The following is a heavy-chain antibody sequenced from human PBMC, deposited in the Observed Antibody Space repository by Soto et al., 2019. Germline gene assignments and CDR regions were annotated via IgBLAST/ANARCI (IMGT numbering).Heavy chain of an antibody. Sequence: GESLKISCKGSAYSFSSYWIAWVRQMPGKGLEWMSIIYPGDSDTIYSASFQGQVTISADKSISTAYLQWASLKASDTAMYYCVKFSGDNCSSSSCYNWFDPWGQGTLVTVS. CDR2: IYPGDSDT. CDR3: VKFSGDNCSSSSCYNWFDP. D-gene: IGHD2-2*01. CDR1: AYSFSSYW. J-gene: IGHJ5*02. V-gene: IGHV5-51*01.